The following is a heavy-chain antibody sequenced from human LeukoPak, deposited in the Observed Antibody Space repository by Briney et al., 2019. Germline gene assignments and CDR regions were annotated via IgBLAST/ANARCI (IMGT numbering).Heavy chain of an antibody. J-gene: IGHJ4*02. Sequence: GGSLRLSCAASGFTFTNYAMSWVRQAPGKGLEWVSAISGSGGSTYYADSVKGRFTISRDNSKNTLYLQMNSLRAEDTAVYYCAKDLGVGGYYGSGSSPDYWGQGTLVTVSS. CDR2: ISGSGGST. D-gene: IGHD3-10*01. CDR1: GFTFTNYA. CDR3: AKDLGVGGYYGSGSSPDY. V-gene: IGHV3-23*01.